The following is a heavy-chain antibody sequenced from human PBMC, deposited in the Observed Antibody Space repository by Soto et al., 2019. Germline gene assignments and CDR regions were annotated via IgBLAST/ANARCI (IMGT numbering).Heavy chain of an antibody. CDR3: AKGYLGYCSGGSCYSPLYYYYGMDV. V-gene: IGHV3-43*01. Sequence: LRLSCAASGFTFDDYTMHWVRQAPGKGLEWVSLISWDGGSTYYADSVKGRFTISRDNSKNSLYLQMNSLRTEDTALYYCAKGYLGYCSGGSCYSPLYYYYGMDVWGQGTTVTVSS. CDR2: ISWDGGST. D-gene: IGHD2-15*01. CDR1: GFTFDDYT. J-gene: IGHJ6*02.